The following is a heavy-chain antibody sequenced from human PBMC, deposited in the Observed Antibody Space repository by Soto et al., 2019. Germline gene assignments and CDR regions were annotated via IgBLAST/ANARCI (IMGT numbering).Heavy chain of an antibody. D-gene: IGHD7-27*01. Sequence: WETLSLTCGVYGGSFSGYYWSWIRQPPGKGLEWIGEINHNGNTNYNPSLKSRVTISVDTSKNLFYLNLTSVSAADTAVYYWARGPWDYYYYGMDVWDQGATVTVSS. CDR2: INHNGNT. J-gene: IGHJ6*02. CDR3: ARGPWDYYYYGMDV. V-gene: IGHV4-34*01. CDR1: GGSFSGYY.